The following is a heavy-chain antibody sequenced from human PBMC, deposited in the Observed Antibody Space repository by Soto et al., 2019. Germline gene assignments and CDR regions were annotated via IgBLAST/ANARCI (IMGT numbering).Heavy chain of an antibody. J-gene: IGHJ4*02. D-gene: IGHD2-15*01. V-gene: IGHV3-30-3*01. Sequence: QVQLVESGGGVVQPGRSLRLSCAASGFTFSSYAMHWVRQAPGKGLEWVAVISYDGSNKYYADSVKGRFTISRDNSKNTLYLQMNSLRAEDTAVYYCARGGHSGGSKPDYWGQGTLVTVSS. CDR1: GFTFSSYA. CDR2: ISYDGSNK. CDR3: ARGGHSGGSKPDY.